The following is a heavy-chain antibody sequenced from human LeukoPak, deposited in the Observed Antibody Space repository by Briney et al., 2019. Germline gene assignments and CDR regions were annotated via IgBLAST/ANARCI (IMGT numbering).Heavy chain of an antibody. D-gene: IGHD6-6*01. Sequence: SETLSLTCTVSGDFISTYYWSWLRQPAGKGLEWIGRIFTSGSANYNPSLKSRVTMSVDTSKNQFSMRLSSLTAADTAVYYCARGSTLSSSSDSHDYWGQGTLVIVSS. J-gene: IGHJ4*02. CDR3: ARGSTLSSSSDSHDY. CDR1: GDFISTYY. CDR2: IFTSGSA. V-gene: IGHV4-4*07.